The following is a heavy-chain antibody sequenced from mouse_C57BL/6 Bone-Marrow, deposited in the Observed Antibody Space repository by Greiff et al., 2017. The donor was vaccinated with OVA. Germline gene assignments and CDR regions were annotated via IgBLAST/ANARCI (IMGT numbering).Heavy chain of an antibody. CDR3: ATLSNRGSAY. CDR2: INSDGGST. V-gene: IGHV5-2*03. Sequence: DVKLVESGGGLVQPGESLKLSCESNAYEFPSHDMSWVRKTPEKRLELVAAINSDGGSTYYPDTMERRFIISRDNTKKTLYLQMSSLRSEDTAVYYCATLSNRGSAYWGQGTLVTVSA. J-gene: IGHJ3*01. D-gene: IGHD2-5*01. CDR1: AYEFPSHD.